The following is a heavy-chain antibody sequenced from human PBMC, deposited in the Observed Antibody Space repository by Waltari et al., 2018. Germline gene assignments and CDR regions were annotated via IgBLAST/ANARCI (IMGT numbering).Heavy chain of an antibody. J-gene: IGHJ5*02. CDR1: GGTFSSYA. CDR3: ASRGYSYGSNWFDP. Sequence: QVQLVQSGAEVKKPGSSVKVSCKASGGTFSSYAISWVGKAPGQGLEWMGGIIPIFGTANYAQKFQGRVTITADESTSTAYMELSSLRSEDTAVYYCASRGYSYGSNWFDPWGQGTLVTVSS. V-gene: IGHV1-69*01. CDR2: IIPIFGTA. D-gene: IGHD5-18*01.